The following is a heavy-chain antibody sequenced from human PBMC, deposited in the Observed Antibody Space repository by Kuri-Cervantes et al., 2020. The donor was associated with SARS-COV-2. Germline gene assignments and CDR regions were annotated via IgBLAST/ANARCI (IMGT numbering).Heavy chain of an antibody. Sequence: GESLKISCAASGFTFSSYSMNWVRQAPGKGLEWVSSISSSSSYIYYADSVKGRFTISRDNAKNSLYLQMNSLRAEDTAVYYCAREHSYGPQDYYYYGMDVWGQGTTVTVSS. D-gene: IGHD5-18*01. CDR3: AREHSYGPQDYYYYGMDV. J-gene: IGHJ6*02. CDR2: ISSSSSYI. CDR1: GFTFSSYS. V-gene: IGHV3-21*01.